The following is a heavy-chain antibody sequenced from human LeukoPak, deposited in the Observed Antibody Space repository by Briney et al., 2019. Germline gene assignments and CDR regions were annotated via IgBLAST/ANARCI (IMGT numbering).Heavy chain of an antibody. CDR1: GFTFSSYS. D-gene: IGHD7-27*01. CDR3: ARDVTGDC. J-gene: IGHJ4*02. CDR2: ISGSSSYI. V-gene: IGHV3-21*01. Sequence: GGSLRPSCAASGFTFSSYSMNWVRQAPGKGLEWVSSISGSSSYIYNADSVKGRFTISRDNAKNSLYLQMNSLRAEDTAVYYCARDVTGDCWGQGTLVTVSS.